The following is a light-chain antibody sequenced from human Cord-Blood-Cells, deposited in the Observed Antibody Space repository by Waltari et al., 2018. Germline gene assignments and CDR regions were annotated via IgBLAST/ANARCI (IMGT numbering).Light chain of an antibody. CDR2: AAS. J-gene: IGKJ2*01. Sequence: DIQMTPSPSSLSASVGARVTITCRESQSISSYLNWYQQKPGKAPKLLIYAASSLQSGVPSRFSGSGSGTDFTLTISSLQPEDFATYYCQQSYSTPRTFGQGTKLEIK. CDR1: QSISSY. CDR3: QQSYSTPRT. V-gene: IGKV1-39*01.